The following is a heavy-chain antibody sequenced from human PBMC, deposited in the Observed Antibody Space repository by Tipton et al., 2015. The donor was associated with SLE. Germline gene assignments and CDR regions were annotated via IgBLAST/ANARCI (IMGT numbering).Heavy chain of an antibody. CDR2: IYYSGST. CDR1: GGSISSYY. D-gene: IGHD6-19*01. J-gene: IGHJ4*02. Sequence: TLSLTCTVSGGSISSYYWSWIRQPPGKGLEWIGYIYYSGSTNYNPSLKSRVTTSVDTSKNQFSLKLSSVTAADTAVYYCAREGGNSSGWLVYWGQGTLVTVSS. V-gene: IGHV4-59*01. CDR3: AREGGNSSGWLVY.